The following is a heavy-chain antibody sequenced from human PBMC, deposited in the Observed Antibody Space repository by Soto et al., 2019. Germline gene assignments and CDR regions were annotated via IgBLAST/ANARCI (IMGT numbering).Heavy chain of an antibody. Sequence: QMQLVQSGAEVKKTGSSVKVSCKASGYTFTYRYLHWVRQAPGQALEWMGWITPFNGNTNYAQKLQDRVTITRDRSMSTAYMELSSLRSEDTAMYYCATDGLVVLANDYYGMDVWGQGTTVTVSS. CDR3: ATDGLVVLANDYYGMDV. CDR2: ITPFNGNT. CDR1: GYTFTYRY. J-gene: IGHJ6*02. V-gene: IGHV1-45*02. D-gene: IGHD2-8*02.